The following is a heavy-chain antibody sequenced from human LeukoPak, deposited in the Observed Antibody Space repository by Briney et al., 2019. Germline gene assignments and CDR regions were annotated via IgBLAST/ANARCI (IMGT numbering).Heavy chain of an antibody. CDR2: ISKTGSA. Sequence: SETLPLTCNVSGGSIRSGDFWWSWIRQPPGKDLEWIAYISKTGSAASHPSLKSRVTISVDTSKNQFFLKLTSVTAADTAVYYCARRWGSGSHTDWFDTWSQGTLVTVSS. CDR3: ARRWGSGSHTDWFDT. V-gene: IGHV4-30-4*01. J-gene: IGHJ5*02. CDR1: GGSIRSGDFW. D-gene: IGHD3-10*01.